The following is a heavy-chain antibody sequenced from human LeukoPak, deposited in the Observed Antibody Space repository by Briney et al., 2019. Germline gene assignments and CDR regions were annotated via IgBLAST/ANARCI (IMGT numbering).Heavy chain of an antibody. CDR3: ARDTGSSWLAYLDY. CDR2: ISAYNGNT. D-gene: IGHD6-13*01. Sequence: ASVKVSCEASGYTFTSYGISWVRQAPGQGLEWMGWISAYNGNTNYAQKLQGRVTMTTDTSTSTAYMELRSLRSDDTAVYYCARDTGSSWLAYLDYWGQGTLVTVSS. CDR1: GYTFTSYG. V-gene: IGHV1-18*01. J-gene: IGHJ4*02.